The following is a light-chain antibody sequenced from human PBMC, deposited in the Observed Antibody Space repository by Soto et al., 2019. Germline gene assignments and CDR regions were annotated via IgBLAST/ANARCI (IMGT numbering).Light chain of an antibody. V-gene: IGLV2-14*03. CDR2: DVY. CDR1: SSDVGGYNY. J-gene: IGLJ3*02. CDR3: TSFTSRDTGV. Sequence: QSVLTQPASVSGSPGQSITISCTGTSSDVGGYNYVSWYQQHPGKAPKLIIYDVYNRPSGISNRFSGSKSGNTASLTIAGLQAEDEADYYYTSFTSRDTGVFGGGTKVTVL.